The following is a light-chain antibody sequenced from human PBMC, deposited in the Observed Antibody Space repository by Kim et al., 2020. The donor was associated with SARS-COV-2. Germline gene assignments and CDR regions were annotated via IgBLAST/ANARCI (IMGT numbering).Light chain of an antibody. V-gene: IGLV3-21*04. CDR3: QAWNGNSVV. CDR1: IVGGNS. Sequence: VAPGETARITCGGNIVGGNSVHWYRQRPGQAPVVVMYSDSDRPSDIPERFSGSTSGNTATLTISSVEAGDEADYSCQAWNGNSVVFGGGTQLTVL. J-gene: IGLJ2*01. CDR2: SDS.